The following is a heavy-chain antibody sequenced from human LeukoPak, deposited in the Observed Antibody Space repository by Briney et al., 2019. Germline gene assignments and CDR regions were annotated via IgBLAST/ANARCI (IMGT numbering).Heavy chain of an antibody. CDR2: IYYSGGT. V-gene: IGHV4-59*01. D-gene: IGHD1-26*01. Sequence: SETLSLTCTVSGGSISSYYWSWIRQPPGKGLEWIGYIYYSGGTNYNPSLKSRVTILVDTSKNQFSLKLRSVTAADTAVYYCARDPSGSFFNWFDPWGRGTLVTVSS. CDR1: GGSISSYY. CDR3: ARDPSGSFFNWFDP. J-gene: IGHJ5*02.